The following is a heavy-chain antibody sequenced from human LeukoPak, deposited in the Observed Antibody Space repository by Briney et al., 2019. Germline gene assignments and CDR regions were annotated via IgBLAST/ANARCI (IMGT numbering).Heavy chain of an antibody. Sequence: GESLKISCKVSGYSFTSYWIGWVRQRPGKGLEWMGNIYPGDSDTRYSPSFQGQVTISADKSISTAYLQWSSLKASDAAMYYCATCSGGSCYSGPFDYWGQGTLVTVSS. V-gene: IGHV5-51*01. D-gene: IGHD2-15*01. CDR3: ATCSGGSCYSGPFDY. J-gene: IGHJ4*02. CDR1: GYSFTSYW. CDR2: IYPGDSDT.